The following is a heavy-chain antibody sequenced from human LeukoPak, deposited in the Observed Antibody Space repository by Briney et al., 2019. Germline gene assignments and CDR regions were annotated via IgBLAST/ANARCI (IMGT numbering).Heavy chain of an antibody. CDR3: ARYPLLLHSSTWEYYYYLDV. J-gene: IGHJ6*03. CDR2: IHYSGST. D-gene: IGHD2-2*01. V-gene: IGHV4-59*01. Sequence: PSETLSLTCTVSGGSITNYYWSWIRQPPGKGLEWIGYIHYSGSTKYKSSLKSRVTISVDTSKNQFSLKLNSVTAADTAVYYCARYPLLLHSSTWEYYYYLDVWGKGTTVTVSS. CDR1: GGSITNYY.